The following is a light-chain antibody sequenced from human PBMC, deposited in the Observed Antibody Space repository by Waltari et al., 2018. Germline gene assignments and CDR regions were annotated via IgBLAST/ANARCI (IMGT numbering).Light chain of an antibody. CDR1: RPPLCGNY. CDR2: DTH. V-gene: IGLV1-51*01. CDR3: GTWDSSLSAAV. J-gene: IGLJ2*01. Sequence: QSVLTQPPSVSASPGQKVTISCPGSRPPLCGNYLSLYQQLPGTAPKLLIYDTHKRPSGIPARFSGSKSGTSATLGITGLQTGDEADYYCGTWDSSLSAAVFGGGTKLTVL.